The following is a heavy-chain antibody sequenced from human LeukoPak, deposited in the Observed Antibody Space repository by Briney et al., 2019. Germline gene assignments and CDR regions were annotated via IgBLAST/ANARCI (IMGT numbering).Heavy chain of an antibody. CDR3: ARDPFNTAMVTYYYMDV. CDR2: ISSSSTYK. V-gene: IGHV3-21*01. CDR1: GFTFSSYS. D-gene: IGHD5-18*01. Sequence: PGGSLRLSCAASGFTFSSYSINWVRQAPGKGLEWVSSISSSSTYKYYADPVKGRFTVSRDNAKNSLYLQMNSLRAEDTAVYYCARDPFNTAMVTYYYMDVWGKGTTVTVSS. J-gene: IGHJ6*03.